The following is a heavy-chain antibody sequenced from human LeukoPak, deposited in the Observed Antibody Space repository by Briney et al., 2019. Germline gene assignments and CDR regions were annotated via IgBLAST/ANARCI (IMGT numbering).Heavy chain of an antibody. CDR2: IYPGDSDT. CDR3: ARRGETFDYYDSSGYIKYYFDY. CDR1: GYSFTSYW. V-gene: IGHV5-51*01. D-gene: IGHD3-22*01. J-gene: IGHJ4*02. Sequence: GESLKISCKGSGYSFTSYWIGWVRQMPGKGLEWMGIIYPGDSDTRYSPSFQGQVTISADKSISTAYLQWSSLKASDTAMYYCARRGETFDYYDSSGYIKYYFDYWGQGTLVTVSS.